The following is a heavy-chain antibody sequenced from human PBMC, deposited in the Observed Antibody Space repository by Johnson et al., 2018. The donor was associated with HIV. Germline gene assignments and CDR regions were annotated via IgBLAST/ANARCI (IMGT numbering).Heavy chain of an antibody. D-gene: IGHD5-12*01. CDR2: ISFDGRIK. J-gene: IGHJ3*01. V-gene: IGHV3-30*04. CDR3: AKEGIVPTAAVVGPPVDLEL. CDR1: GFTFSSYA. Sequence: QVQLVESGGGVAQPGRSLRLSCVASGFTFSSYALHWVRQAPGKGLEWVAVISFDGRIKYYADSVKGRFTISRDNSKNTLYLQMNSLRAEDTAVYYCAKEGIVPTAAVVGPPVDLELWGQGTTVTVSS.